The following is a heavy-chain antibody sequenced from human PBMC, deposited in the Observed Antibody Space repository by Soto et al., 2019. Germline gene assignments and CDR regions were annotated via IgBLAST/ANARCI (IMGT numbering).Heavy chain of an antibody. V-gene: IGHV3-30-3*01. D-gene: IGHD2-8*01. CDR1: GFTFSSYA. J-gene: IGHJ5*02. Sequence: PGGSLRLSCAASGFTFSSYAMHWVRQAPGKGLEWVAVISYDGNTEYYADSVKGRFTISRDNSKNTLYLQMNSLRAEDTAVYYCARDGYCTNGVCYGGGWFDPWGQGTLVTVSS. CDR3: ARDGYCTNGVCYGGGWFDP. CDR2: ISYDGNTE.